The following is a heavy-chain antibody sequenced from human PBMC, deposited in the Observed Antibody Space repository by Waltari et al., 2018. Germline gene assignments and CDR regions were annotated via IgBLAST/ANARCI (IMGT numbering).Heavy chain of an antibody. CDR2: IYTGDNT. CDR3: ARHPLDF. V-gene: IGHV3-66*02. CDR1: GLSVSNNY. Sequence: EVQLVESGGNLVQPGGSLRLSCAASGLSVSNNYFAWVRQAPGKGLEWVSLIYTGDNTYYADSVKGLFTISKDNSKNALFLQMDTLRPEDTAVYYCARHPLDFWGRGTPVTVSS. J-gene: IGHJ4*02.